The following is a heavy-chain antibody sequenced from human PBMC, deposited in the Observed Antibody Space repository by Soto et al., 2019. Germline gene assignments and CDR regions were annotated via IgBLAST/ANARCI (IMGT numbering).Heavy chain of an antibody. CDR2: IISIFGTA. V-gene: IGHV1-69*06. CDR3: ARGRRIAARPEPLMDV. CDR1: GGTFSSYA. Sequence: ASVKVSCKASGGTFSSYAISWVRQAPGQGLEWMGGIISIFGTANYAQKFQGRVTITADKSTSTAYMELSSLRSEDTAVYYCARGRRIAARPEPLMDVWGQGTTVTVSS. D-gene: IGHD6-6*01. J-gene: IGHJ6*02.